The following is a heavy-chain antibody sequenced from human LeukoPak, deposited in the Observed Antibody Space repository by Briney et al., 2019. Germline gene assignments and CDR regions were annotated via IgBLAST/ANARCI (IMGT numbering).Heavy chain of an antibody. Sequence: GGSLRLSCAASGFTFSSYWMSWVRQAPGKGLEWLANIKQDGTEKNYLNSVKGRFTISRDNAKNSLYLQMNSLRAEDTAVYYCARDYSGWGQGTLVTVSS. J-gene: IGHJ4*02. CDR1: GFTFSSYW. CDR3: ARDYSG. CDR2: IKQDGTEK. V-gene: IGHV3-7*01. D-gene: IGHD1-26*01.